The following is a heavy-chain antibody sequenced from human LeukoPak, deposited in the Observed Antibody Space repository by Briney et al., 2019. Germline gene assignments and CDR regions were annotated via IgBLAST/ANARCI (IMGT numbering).Heavy chain of an antibody. J-gene: IGHJ6*03. CDR3: ARGRAPDRKIAARYYYYMDV. CDR1: GFTFSSYS. D-gene: IGHD6-6*01. Sequence: PGGSLRLSCAGSGFTFSSYSMNWVRHAPGKGLEWVSYIGHTGSITDYADSVKGRFTISRDNSKNTLYLQMNSLRAEDTAVYYCARGRAPDRKIAARYYYYMDVWGQGTTVTVSS. CDR2: IGHTGSIT. V-gene: IGHV3-48*01.